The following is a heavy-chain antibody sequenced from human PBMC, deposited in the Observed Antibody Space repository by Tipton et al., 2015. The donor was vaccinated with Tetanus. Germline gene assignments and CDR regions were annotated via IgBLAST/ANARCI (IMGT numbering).Heavy chain of an antibody. CDR3: AGRPAFGYSSSWFGYYYGMDV. CDR1: GYTFTSYD. Sequence: QLVQSGAEVKKPGASVKVSCKDSGYTFTSYDINWVRQATGQGLEWMGWMNPNSGNTGYAQKFQGRVTMTRNTSISTAYMEMSSLRSEDTAVYYCAGRPAFGYSSSWFGYYYGMDVWGQGTTVTVAS. V-gene: IGHV1-8*01. D-gene: IGHD6-13*01. J-gene: IGHJ6*02. CDR2: MNPNSGNT.